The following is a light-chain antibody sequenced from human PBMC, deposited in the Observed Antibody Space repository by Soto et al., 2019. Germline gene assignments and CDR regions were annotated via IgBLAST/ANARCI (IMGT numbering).Light chain of an antibody. CDR3: QHLKSYPIT. Sequence: DIPLTQSPSFLSASVGDRVTITCRASQGISSYLAWYQQKPGKAPKLLIYGASTLQRGVSSRFSDSGSGTEFTLTISSLQPEDFATYYCQHLKSYPITFGQGTRLDIK. CDR1: QGISSY. J-gene: IGKJ5*01. V-gene: IGKV1-9*01. CDR2: GAS.